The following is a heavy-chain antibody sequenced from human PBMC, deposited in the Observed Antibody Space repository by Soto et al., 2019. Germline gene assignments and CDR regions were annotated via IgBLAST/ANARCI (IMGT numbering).Heavy chain of an antibody. Sequence: PVGSLRHSCAASGFPCSSYAMHWVRQAPGKGLEWVAVISYDGSNKYYADSVKGRFTISRDNSKNTLYLQMNSLRAEDTAVYYCARDPPHASGSYYPYYYYYGMDVWGQGTTVTVSS. D-gene: IGHD1-26*01. V-gene: IGHV3-30-3*01. J-gene: IGHJ6*02. CDR3: ARDPPHASGSYYPYYYYYGMDV. CDR1: GFPCSSYA. CDR2: ISYDGSNK.